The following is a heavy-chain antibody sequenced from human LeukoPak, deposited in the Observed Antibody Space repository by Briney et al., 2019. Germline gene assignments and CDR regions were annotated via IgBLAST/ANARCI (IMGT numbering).Heavy chain of an antibody. Sequence: GGSLRLSCAASGFTFSNAWMSWVRQAPGKGLEWVGRIKSKTDGGTTDYAAPVKGRFTISRDDSKNTLYLQMNSLKTEDTAVYYCTTDQLLEWLLPANDAFDIWGQGTMVTVSS. CDR2: IKSKTDGGTT. D-gene: IGHD3-3*01. V-gene: IGHV3-15*01. CDR1: GFTFSNAW. J-gene: IGHJ3*02. CDR3: TTDQLLEWLLPANDAFDI.